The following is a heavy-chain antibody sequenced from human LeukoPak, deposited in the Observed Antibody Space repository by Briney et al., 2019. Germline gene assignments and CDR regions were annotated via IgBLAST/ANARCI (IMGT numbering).Heavy chain of an antibody. CDR3: AKGASWELPGAFDI. J-gene: IGHJ3*02. CDR2: IWYDGSNK. Sequence: GGSLRLSCAASGFTFSSYGMHWVRQAPGKGLEWVAVIWYDGSNKYYADSVKGRFTISRDNSKNTLYLQMNSLRAEDTAVYYCAKGASWELPGAFDIWGQGTMVTVSS. V-gene: IGHV3-33*06. D-gene: IGHD1-26*01. CDR1: GFTFSSYG.